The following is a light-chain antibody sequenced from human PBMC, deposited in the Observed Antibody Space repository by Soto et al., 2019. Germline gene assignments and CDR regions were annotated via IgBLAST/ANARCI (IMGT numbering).Light chain of an antibody. Sequence: QSVLTQPPSVSGAPGQRVTISCTGSSSDIGAGHDVHWYQQLPGTAPKLLIYDNINRPSGVPDRFSGPKSGTSASLAITGLQAEDEADYYCQSYDSSLSALYVFGTGTKLTVL. J-gene: IGLJ1*01. V-gene: IGLV1-40*01. CDR3: QSYDSSLSALYV. CDR1: SSDIGAGHD. CDR2: DNI.